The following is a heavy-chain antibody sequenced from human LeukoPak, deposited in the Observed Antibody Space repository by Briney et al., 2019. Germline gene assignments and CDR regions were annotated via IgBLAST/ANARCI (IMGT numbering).Heavy chain of an antibody. Sequence: GGSLRLSCAASGSTFSSDAMSWVRQAPGKGLEWVSAISGSGGSTYYADSVKGRFTVSRDNSKNSLYLQMNSLRAEDTALYYCAKEAGVYYYYYMDVWGKGTTVTISS. V-gene: IGHV3-23*01. CDR2: ISGSGGST. D-gene: IGHD6-13*01. J-gene: IGHJ6*03. CDR1: GSTFSSDA. CDR3: AKEAGVYYYYYMDV.